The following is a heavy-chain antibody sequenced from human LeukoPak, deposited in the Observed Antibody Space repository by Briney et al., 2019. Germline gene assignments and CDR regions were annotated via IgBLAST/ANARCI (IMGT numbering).Heavy chain of an antibody. CDR1: GFTFSSYW. CDR2: IKQDGSEK. Sequence: GGSLRLSCAASGFTFSSYWMSWVRQAPGKGLECVASIKQDGSEKYHVDSVKGRFTISRDSAKNSLYLQMDSLRVEDTAVYYCARGRECSGTGCYLPGIYWGQGILVTVSS. CDR3: ARGRECSGTGCYLPGIY. V-gene: IGHV3-7*01. D-gene: IGHD2-2*01. J-gene: IGHJ4*02.